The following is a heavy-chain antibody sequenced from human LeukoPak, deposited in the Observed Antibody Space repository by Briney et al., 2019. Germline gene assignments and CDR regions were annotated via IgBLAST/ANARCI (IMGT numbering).Heavy chain of an antibody. V-gene: IGHV3-21*01. Sequence: GGSLRLSCAASGFTFSSYSMNWVRQAPGKGLEWVSSISSSSTYIYYADSVKGRFTISRDNAKNSLYLQMNSLRAEDTAVYYCAREPNAYYDSSGAPYYYYYMDVWGKGTMVTVSS. J-gene: IGHJ6*03. CDR3: AREPNAYYDSSGAPYYYYYMDV. CDR1: GFTFSSYS. CDR2: ISSSSTYI. D-gene: IGHD3-22*01.